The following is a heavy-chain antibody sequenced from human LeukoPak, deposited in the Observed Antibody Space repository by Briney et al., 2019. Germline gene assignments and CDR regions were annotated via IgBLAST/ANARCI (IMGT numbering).Heavy chain of an antibody. D-gene: IGHD6-19*01. CDR3: ARVGQWLAFSPFDY. CDR2: IYYSGST. V-gene: IGHV4-39*07. CDR1: GGSISSSSYY. Sequence: PSETLSLTCTVSGGSISSSSYYWGWIRQPPGKGLEWIGSIYYSGSTYYNPSLKSRVTISVDTSKNQFSLKLSSVTAADTAVYYCARVGQWLAFSPFDYWGQGTLVTVSS. J-gene: IGHJ4*02.